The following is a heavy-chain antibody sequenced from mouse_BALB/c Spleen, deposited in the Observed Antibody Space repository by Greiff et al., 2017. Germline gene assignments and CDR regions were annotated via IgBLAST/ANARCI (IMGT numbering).Heavy chain of an antibody. J-gene: IGHJ3*01. CDR3: ARGACVSALFAY. V-gene: IGHV7-1*02. Sequence: EVQRVESGGGLVQPGGSLRLSCATSGFTFSDFYMEWVRQPPGKRLEWIAASRNKANDFTTEYSASVKGRFIVSRDTSQSILYLQMNALRAEDTAIYYCARGACVSALFAYWGQGTLVTVSA. CDR2: SRNKANDFTT. CDR1: GFTFSDFY.